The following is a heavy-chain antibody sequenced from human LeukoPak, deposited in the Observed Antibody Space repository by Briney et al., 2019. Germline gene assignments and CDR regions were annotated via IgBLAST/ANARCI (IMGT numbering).Heavy chain of an antibody. CDR2: IYTSGST. Sequence: SETLSLTCTVSGGSISSYYWSWIRQPAGKGLEWIGRIYTSGSTNYNPSLKSRVTMSVDTSKNQFSLKLSSVTAADTAVYYCARGSVVHSSAYPDFDYWGQGTLVTVSS. CDR1: GGSISSYY. CDR3: ARGSVVHSSAYPDFDY. J-gene: IGHJ4*02. D-gene: IGHD3-22*01. V-gene: IGHV4-4*07.